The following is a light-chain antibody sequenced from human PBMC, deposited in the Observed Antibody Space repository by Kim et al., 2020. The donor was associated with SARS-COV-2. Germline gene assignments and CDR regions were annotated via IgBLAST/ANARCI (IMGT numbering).Light chain of an antibody. CDR2: DAS. J-gene: IGKJ4*01. CDR1: QSVSSY. V-gene: IGKV3-11*01. CDR3: QQRSNWPLT. Sequence: LCPGERAPLPCRASQSVSSYLAWYQQKPGQAPRLLIYDASTRATGIPARFSGSGSGTDFTLTISSLEPEDFAVYYCQQRSNWPLTFGGGTKVDIK.